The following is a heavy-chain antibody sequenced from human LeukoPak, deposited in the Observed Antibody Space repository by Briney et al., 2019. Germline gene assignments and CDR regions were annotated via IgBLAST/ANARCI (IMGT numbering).Heavy chain of an antibody. Sequence: ASVKVSCKASGYTFTGYYMHWVRQAPGQGLEWMGWINSNSGGTNYAQKFQGRVTMTRDTSISTAYMEVSRLRSEDTAVYFCARVFHPYYYDSRGYKVVSDYYYYYMDVWGKGTTVTVSS. J-gene: IGHJ6*03. V-gene: IGHV1-2*02. CDR1: GYTFTGYY. CDR2: INSNSGGT. CDR3: ARVFHPYYYDSRGYKVVSDYYYYYMDV. D-gene: IGHD3-22*01.